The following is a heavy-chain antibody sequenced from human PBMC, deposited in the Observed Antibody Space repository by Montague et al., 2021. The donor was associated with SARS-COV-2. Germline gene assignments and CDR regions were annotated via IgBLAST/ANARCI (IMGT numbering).Heavy chain of an antibody. Sequence: SQTQSLTYTVSGGSISSGGYYWSWIRQPPGKGLEWIGEINHSGSTNYNPSLKSRVTISVDTSKNQFSLKLSSVTAADTAVYYCARGSSFVTIFGVVITDPLFDYWGQGTLVTVSS. D-gene: IGHD3-3*01. CDR3: ARGSSFVTIFGVVITDPLFDY. CDR1: GGSISSGGYY. J-gene: IGHJ4*02. V-gene: IGHV4-39*07. CDR2: INHSGST.